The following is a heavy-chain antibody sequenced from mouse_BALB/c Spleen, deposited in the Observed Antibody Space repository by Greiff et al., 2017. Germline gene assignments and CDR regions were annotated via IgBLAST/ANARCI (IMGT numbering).Heavy chain of an antibody. CDR2: IDPENGNT. V-gene: IGHV14-1*02. J-gene: IGHJ3*01. CDR1: GFNFNDYY. D-gene: IGHD2-3*01. CDR3: ANYDGYYG. Sequence: VQLQQSGAELVRPGALVKLSCKASGFNFNDYYMHWVKQRPEQGLEWIGWIDPENGNTIYDPKFQGKASITADTSSNTAYLQLSSLTSEDTAVYYCANYDGYYGWGQGTLVTVSA.